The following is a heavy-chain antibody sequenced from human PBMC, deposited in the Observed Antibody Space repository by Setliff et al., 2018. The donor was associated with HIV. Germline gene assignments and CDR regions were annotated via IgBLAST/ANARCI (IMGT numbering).Heavy chain of an antibody. CDR3: ASIEGIAAAGR. CDR1: GGSMSSYY. Sequence: PSETLSLTCTLSGGSMSSYYWTWIRQPPGKGLEWIGYVYTSEISNYNSSLRSRVVISLDTSKNQFSLKLGSVTAADMAVYYCASIEGIAAAGRWGQGTLVTVSS. D-gene: IGHD6-13*01. CDR2: VYTSEIS. V-gene: IGHV4-4*08. J-gene: IGHJ4*02.